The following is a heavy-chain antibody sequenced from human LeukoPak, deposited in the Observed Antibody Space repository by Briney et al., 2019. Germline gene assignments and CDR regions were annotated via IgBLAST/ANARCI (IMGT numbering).Heavy chain of an antibody. CDR2: ISGYNGNT. V-gene: IGHV1-18*01. J-gene: IGHJ2*01. D-gene: IGHD2-21*02. Sequence: ASVKVSCKASGYTFANYGISWVRQAPGQGLEWMGWISGYNGNTNYAQNLQGRVTMTTDTSTSTAYMELRSLRSDDTAVYYCARGLGVVTAQSEQPKPRYFDLWGRGTQVTVSS. CDR3: ARGLGVVTAQSEQPKPRYFDL. CDR1: GYTFANYG.